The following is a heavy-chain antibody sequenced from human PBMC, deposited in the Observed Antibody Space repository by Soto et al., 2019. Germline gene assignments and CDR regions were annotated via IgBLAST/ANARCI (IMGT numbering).Heavy chain of an antibody. V-gene: IGHV1-18*01. CDR2: ISAYNGNT. CDR1: GYTFTSYG. D-gene: IGHD1-26*01. CDR3: ARGRLVGATTRYYYYYGMDV. J-gene: IGHJ6*02. Sequence: ASVKVSCKASGYTFTSYGISWVRQAPGQGLEWMGWISAYNGNTNYAQKLQGRVTMTTDTSTSTAYMELRSLRSDDTAVYYCARGRLVGATTRYYYYYGMDVWGQGTTVTVSS.